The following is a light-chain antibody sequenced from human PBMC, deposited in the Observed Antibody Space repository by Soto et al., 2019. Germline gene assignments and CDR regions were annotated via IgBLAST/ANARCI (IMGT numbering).Light chain of an antibody. Sequence: EIVMTQSPATLSVSPGERAPLSWRASQSVSSNLAWYQQKPGQAPRLLIYGASTRATGIPARFSGSGSGTEFTLTISRLEPEDFALYYCQHYGRSPITFGQGTRLEIK. V-gene: IGKV3-15*01. J-gene: IGKJ5*01. CDR3: QHYGRSPIT. CDR1: QSVSSN. CDR2: GAS.